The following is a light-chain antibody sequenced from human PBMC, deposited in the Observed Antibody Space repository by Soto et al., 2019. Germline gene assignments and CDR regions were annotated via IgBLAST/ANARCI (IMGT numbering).Light chain of an antibody. Sequence: QSALTQPPSASGSPGQSVTISCTGTSSDVGGYNYVSWYQHHPGKAPKLMIYVVSKRPSGVPDRFSGSKSGSAASLTVSGLQAEDEADYYCSSYAGSNNFVVFGGGTKLTVL. J-gene: IGLJ2*01. CDR3: SSYAGSNNFVV. V-gene: IGLV2-8*01. CDR2: VVS. CDR1: SSDVGGYNY.